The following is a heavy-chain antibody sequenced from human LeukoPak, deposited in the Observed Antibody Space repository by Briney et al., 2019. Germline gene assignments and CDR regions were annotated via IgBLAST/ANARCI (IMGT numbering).Heavy chain of an antibody. J-gene: IGHJ6*03. V-gene: IGHV4-39*07. CDR2: IYHSGST. Sequence: TSETLSLTCTVSGGSISSSSYYWGWIRQPPGKGLEWIGSIYHSGSTYYNPSLKSRVTISVDTSKNQFSLKLSSVTAADTAVYYCARVIAAAGMDGYYYYMDVWGKGTTVTVTS. CDR3: ARVIAAAGMDGYYYYMDV. CDR1: GGSISSSSYY. D-gene: IGHD6-13*01.